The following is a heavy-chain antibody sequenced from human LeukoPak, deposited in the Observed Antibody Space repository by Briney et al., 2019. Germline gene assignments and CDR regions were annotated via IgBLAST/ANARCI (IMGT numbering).Heavy chain of an antibody. CDR2: ISSSSSYI. D-gene: IGHD3-22*01. J-gene: IGHJ4*02. CDR3: ARASGWEAFDY. V-gene: IGHV3-21*01. Sequence: GGSLRLSCAASGFTFSSYSMNWLRQAPGKGLEWVSSISSSSSYIYYADSVKGRFTISRDNAKNSLYLLMNNLRAEDTAVYYCARASGWEAFDYWGQGALVTVSS. CDR1: GFTFSSYS.